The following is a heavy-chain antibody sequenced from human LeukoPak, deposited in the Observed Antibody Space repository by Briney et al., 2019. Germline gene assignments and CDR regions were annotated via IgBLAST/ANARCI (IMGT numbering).Heavy chain of an antibody. CDR3: ARANEEGVFDY. CDR2: INTNSGNP. J-gene: IGHJ4*02. Sequence: ASVKVSCKASGYTFTSYDINWVRQATGQGLEWMGWINTNSGNPTYAQGFTGRFVFSLDTSISTAYLQITSLKAEDTAVYYCARANEEGVFDYWGQGTLVTVSS. V-gene: IGHV7-4-1*02. CDR1: GYTFTSYD. D-gene: IGHD1-1*01.